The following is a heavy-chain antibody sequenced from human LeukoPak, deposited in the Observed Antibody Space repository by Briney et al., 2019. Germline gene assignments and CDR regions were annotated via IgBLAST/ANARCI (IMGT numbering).Heavy chain of an antibody. CDR2: ISSSGSTI. J-gene: IGHJ4*02. CDR1: GFTFSDYY. D-gene: IGHD2-15*01. CDR3: ARAGVVVVAATTY. Sequence: GGSLRLSCAASGFTFSDYYMSWIRQAPGKGLEWVSYISSSGSTIYYADSVKGRFTISRDNAKNSLYLQMNSLRVEDTAVYYCARAGVVVVAATTYWGQGTLVTVSS. V-gene: IGHV3-11*01.